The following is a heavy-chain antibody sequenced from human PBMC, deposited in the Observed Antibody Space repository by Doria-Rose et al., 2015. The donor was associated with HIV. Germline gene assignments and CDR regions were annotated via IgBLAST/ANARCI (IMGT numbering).Heavy chain of an antibody. CDR3: ARGPSDFGDYVAFQH. J-gene: IGHJ1*01. CDR2: IDHGGST. CDR1: GGSFSGYY. Sequence: GAGLLKPSDTLSLTCAVYGGSFSGYYWTWIRQSPGKGLEWIGEIDHGGSTNYDPSLKSRVTISLDMSKNQFSLKVTSVTAADTAVYYCARGPSDFGDYVAFQHWGQGTLVTVSS. V-gene: IGHV4-34*01. D-gene: IGHD4-17*01.